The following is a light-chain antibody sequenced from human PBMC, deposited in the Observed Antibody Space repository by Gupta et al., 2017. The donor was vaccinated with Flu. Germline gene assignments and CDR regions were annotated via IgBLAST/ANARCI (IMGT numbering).Light chain of an antibody. J-gene: IGKJ1*01. CDR1: QSISND. CDR3: QETYSIPWT. CDR2: AAS. Sequence: GDRVTITCRASQSISNDLNWYQQKPGKAPKLLIYAASSLQSGVPSRFSGSGSGTDFTLTISSLQPEDFASYYCQETYSIPWTFGQGTKVEIK. V-gene: IGKV1-39*01.